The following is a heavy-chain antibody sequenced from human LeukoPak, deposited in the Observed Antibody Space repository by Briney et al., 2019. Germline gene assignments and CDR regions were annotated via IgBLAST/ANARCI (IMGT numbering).Heavy chain of an antibody. D-gene: IGHD6-19*01. V-gene: IGHV1-46*01. CDR2: INPSGGRT. J-gene: IGHJ4*02. CDR1: GYTFTTYY. Sequence: ASVKVSCKASGYTFTTYYMQWVRQAPGQGLEWMGIINPSGGRTTYAQKFQGRVTMTSDMSTDTVYMELSSLRSEDTAVYYCARGIGEQWLDRDFDYWGQGTLVTVSS. CDR3: ARGIGEQWLDRDFDY.